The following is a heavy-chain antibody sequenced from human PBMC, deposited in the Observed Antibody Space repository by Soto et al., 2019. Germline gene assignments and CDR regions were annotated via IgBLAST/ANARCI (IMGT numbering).Heavy chain of an antibody. V-gene: IGHV3-21*06. CDR3: ARESEDLTSNFDY. J-gene: IGHJ4*02. CDR2: ISSTTNYI. CDR1: GFTFTRYS. Sequence: GGSLRLSCAASGFTFTRYSMNWVRQTPGKGLEWVSSISSTTNYIYYGDSMKGRFTISRDNAKNSLYLEMNSLRAEDTAVYYCARESEDLTSNFDYWGQGTLVTVSS.